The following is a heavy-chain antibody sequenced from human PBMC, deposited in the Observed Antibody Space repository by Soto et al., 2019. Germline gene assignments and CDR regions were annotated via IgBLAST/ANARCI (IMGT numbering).Heavy chain of an antibody. Sequence: SETLSLTCAVYGGSFIGYYWSWIRQPPGKGLEWIGEINHSGSTNYNPSLKSRVTISVDTSKNQFSLKLSSVTAADTAVYYCARGPKGRGKGGSYFNYWGQGTLVTVSS. J-gene: IGHJ4*02. D-gene: IGHD1-26*01. CDR2: INHSGST. CDR3: ARGPKGRGKGGSYFNY. CDR1: GGSFIGYY. V-gene: IGHV4-34*01.